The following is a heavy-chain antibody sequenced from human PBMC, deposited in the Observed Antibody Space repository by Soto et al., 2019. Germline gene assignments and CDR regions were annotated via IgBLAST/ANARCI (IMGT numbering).Heavy chain of an antibody. D-gene: IGHD3-9*01. J-gene: IGHJ4*02. Sequence: ASVKVSCKASGGTFSSYAISWVRQAPGQGLEWMGGIIPIFGTSNYAQKFQGRVTITADESTSTAYMELSSLRSEDTAVYYCAREGVDYDILTGYYRRYYFDYWGQGTLVTVSS. CDR3: AREGVDYDILTGYYRRYYFDY. CDR1: GGTFSSYA. V-gene: IGHV1-69*13. CDR2: IIPIFGTS.